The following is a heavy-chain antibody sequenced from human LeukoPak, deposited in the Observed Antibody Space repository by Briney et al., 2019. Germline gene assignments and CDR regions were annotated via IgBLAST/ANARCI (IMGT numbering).Heavy chain of an antibody. D-gene: IGHD6-19*01. Sequence: SVKVSCKASGGTFSSYAISWVRQAPGQGLEWMGGIIPIFGTANYAQKFQGRVTITADKSTSTAYMELSSLRSEDTAVYYCARVVYSSGSEYYFDYWGQGTLVTVSS. CDR1: GGTFSSYA. CDR3: ARVVYSSGSEYYFDY. CDR2: IIPIFGTA. J-gene: IGHJ4*02. V-gene: IGHV1-69*06.